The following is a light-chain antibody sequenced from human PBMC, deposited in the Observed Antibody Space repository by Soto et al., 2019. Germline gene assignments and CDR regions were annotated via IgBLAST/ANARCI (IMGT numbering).Light chain of an antibody. CDR1: QSVDSAF. J-gene: IGKJ1*01. Sequence: EIVLTQSPGSLSLSLGERATLSCRASQSVDSAFFAWYQQKPGQPPRLLMYGASGRATGIPDRCSGSGSGTDFTLTISRLEPEGFAVYYCQQYASSLTFGQGTKVEI. CDR2: GAS. V-gene: IGKV3-20*01. CDR3: QQYASSLT.